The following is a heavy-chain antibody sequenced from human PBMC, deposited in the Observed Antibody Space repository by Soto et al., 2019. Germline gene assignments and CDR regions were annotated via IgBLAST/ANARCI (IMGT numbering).Heavy chain of an antibody. J-gene: IGHJ4*02. V-gene: IGHV4-39*07. CDR1: GGSISSSSYY. Sequence: SETLSLTCTVSGGSISSSSYYWGWIRQPPGKGLEWIGSIYYSGSTNYNPSLKSRVTISVDTSKNQFSLKLSSVTAADTAVYYCATLSRRGNYLGYWGQGTLVTVSS. CDR3: ATLSRRGNYLGY. CDR2: IYYSGST. D-gene: IGHD3-16*01.